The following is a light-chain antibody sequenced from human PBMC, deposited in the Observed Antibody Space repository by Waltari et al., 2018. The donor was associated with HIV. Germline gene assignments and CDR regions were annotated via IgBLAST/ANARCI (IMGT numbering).Light chain of an antibody. Sequence: DIVMTQSPDSLAVSLVERATINSMSSQSVLYNSNNKNYLACYQQKPGQHPKLLIYWASTRESGVPDRFSGSGSGTDFTLTISSLQAEDVAVYYCQQYYSTPFTFGPGTKVDIK. CDR1: QSVLYNSNNKNY. CDR3: QQYYSTPFT. V-gene: IGKV4-1*01. J-gene: IGKJ3*01. CDR2: WAS.